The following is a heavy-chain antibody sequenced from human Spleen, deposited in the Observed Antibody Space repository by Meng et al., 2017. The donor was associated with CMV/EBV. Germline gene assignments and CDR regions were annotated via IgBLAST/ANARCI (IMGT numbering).Heavy chain of an antibody. CDR1: GFTFSSYN. CDR2: IKSKTDGGTT. Sequence: YCAGSGFTFSSYNMSWVRQAQGKGLEWVGRIKSKTDGGTTDYAAPVKGRFTISRDDSKNTLYLQMNSLKTEDTAVYYCTTDEAVASSWGQGTLVTVSS. CDR3: TTDEAVASS. J-gene: IGHJ5*02. D-gene: IGHD6-19*01. V-gene: IGHV3-15*01.